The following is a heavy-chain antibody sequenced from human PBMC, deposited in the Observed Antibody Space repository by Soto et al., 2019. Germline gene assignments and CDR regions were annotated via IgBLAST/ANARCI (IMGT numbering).Heavy chain of an antibody. V-gene: IGHV3-7*01. CDR2: IKGDGSEK. CDR1: GFTFSTYW. CDR3: ARVGLFLATSHSYYYMDV. D-gene: IGHD5-12*01. Sequence: GGSLRLSCAASGFTFSTYWMSWVRQAPGRGLEWVAYIKGDGSEKYYVDSVKGRFTISRDNAENSLSLQMNSLRSEDTAVYYCARVGLFLATSHSYYYMDVWAKGTTVTVSS. J-gene: IGHJ6*03.